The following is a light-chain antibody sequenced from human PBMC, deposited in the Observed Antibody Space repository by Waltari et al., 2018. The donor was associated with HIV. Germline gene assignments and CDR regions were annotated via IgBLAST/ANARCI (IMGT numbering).Light chain of an antibody. CDR3: HSHAGNLGV. Sequence: QSLLTRPPSGSGAPGQRVTIFCTVRSSHIGAGPAVHWYQLLPGNAPKVVILDNTDRPAGVPARFSGSRSGTSASLAINELRAEDEADYYCHSHAGNLGVFGGGTKVTVL. CDR2: DNT. CDR1: SSHIGAGPA. V-gene: IGLV1-40*01. J-gene: IGLJ3*02.